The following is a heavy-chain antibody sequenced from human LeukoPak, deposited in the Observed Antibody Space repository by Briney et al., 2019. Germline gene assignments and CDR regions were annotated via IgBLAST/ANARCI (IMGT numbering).Heavy chain of an antibody. V-gene: IGHV3-11*01. CDR1: GFIFSDYY. CDR2: ISSSGSTI. CDR3: ARDPGSGYEEHFDY. D-gene: IGHD5-12*01. Sequence: GGTLRLSCAASGFIFSDYYMSWIREAPGPGLEGCSYISSSGSTIYYADSVKGRFTISRDNAKDSLYLQMNSLRAEDTAVYYCARDPGSGYEEHFDYWGQGTLVTVSS. J-gene: IGHJ4*02.